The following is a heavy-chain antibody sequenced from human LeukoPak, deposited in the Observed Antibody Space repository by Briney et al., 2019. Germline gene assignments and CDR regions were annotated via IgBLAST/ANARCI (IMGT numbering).Heavy chain of an antibody. D-gene: IGHD3-3*01. V-gene: IGHV4-34*01. CDR3: ARGVLYYDFWSGYYPSSDYYYYYGMDV. J-gene: IGHJ6*02. CDR1: GGSIGSYY. Sequence: SETLSLTCTVSGGSIGSYYWSWIRQPPGKGLEWIGEINHSGSTNYNPSLKSRVTISVDTSKNQFSLKLSSVTAADTAVYYCARGVLYYDFWSGYYPSSDYYYYYGMDVWGQGTTVTVSS. CDR2: INHSGST.